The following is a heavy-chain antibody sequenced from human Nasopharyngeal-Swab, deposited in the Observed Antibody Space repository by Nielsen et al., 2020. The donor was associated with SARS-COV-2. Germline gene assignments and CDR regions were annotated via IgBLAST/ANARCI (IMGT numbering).Heavy chain of an antibody. CDR1: GFTFSDYY. CDR2: ISSSSYT. J-gene: IGHJ4*02. Sequence: GESLKIPCAASGFTFSDYYMSWIRQAPGKGLEWVSYISSSSYTNYADSVKGRFTISRDNAKNSLYLQMNSLRAEDTAVYYCARDGSLSSPIDYWGQGTLVTVSS. CDR3: ARDGSLSSPIDY. D-gene: IGHD6-13*01. V-gene: IGHV3-11*05.